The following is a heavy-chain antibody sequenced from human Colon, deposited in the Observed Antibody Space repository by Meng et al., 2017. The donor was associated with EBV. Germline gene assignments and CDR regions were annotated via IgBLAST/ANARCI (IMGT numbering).Heavy chain of an antibody. CDR1: GFNFNDYY. CDR3: ARDLGGPRDY. Sequence: HVYLVESGGGFVKPGGYLSLFCAASGFNFNDYYMTWIRQAPGKGLEWVAFISKMGDGISYAESVRGRFTISRDSATHSLYLQMNSLRAEDTAVYYCARDLGGPRDYWGQGTLVTVSS. D-gene: IGHD6-25*01. J-gene: IGHJ4*02. V-gene: IGHV3-11*01. CDR2: ISKMGDGI.